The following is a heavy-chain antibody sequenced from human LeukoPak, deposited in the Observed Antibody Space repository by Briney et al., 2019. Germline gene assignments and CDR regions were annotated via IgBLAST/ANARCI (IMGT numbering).Heavy chain of an antibody. CDR2: IYYSGST. Sequence: PSQTLSLTCTVSGGSISSGGYYWSWIRQHPGKGLEWIGYIYYSGSTYYSPSLKSRVTISVDTSKNQFSLKLSSVTAADTAVYYCAREIYDFWSGYYTSAGDDAFDIWGQGTMVTVSS. CDR3: AREIYDFWSGYYTSAGDDAFDI. V-gene: IGHV4-31*03. D-gene: IGHD3-3*01. J-gene: IGHJ3*02. CDR1: GGSISSGGYY.